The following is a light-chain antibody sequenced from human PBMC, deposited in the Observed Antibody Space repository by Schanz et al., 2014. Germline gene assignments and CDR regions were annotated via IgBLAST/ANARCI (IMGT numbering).Light chain of an antibody. CDR2: GAS. Sequence: DIVLTQSPGTLSLSPGERATLSCRASQSIPFTSLALYHQKPGQPPRLLIYGASTRATGIPDRFSGSGSGTGSGTDFTLTISRLEPEDFAVYYCQQYDIAPLTFGGGTKVEIK. CDR3: QQYDIAPLT. V-gene: IGKV3-20*01. J-gene: IGKJ4*01. CDR1: QSIPFTS.